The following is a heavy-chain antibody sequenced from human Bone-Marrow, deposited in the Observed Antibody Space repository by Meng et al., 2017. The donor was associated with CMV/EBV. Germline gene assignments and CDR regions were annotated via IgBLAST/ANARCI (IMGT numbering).Heavy chain of an antibody. CDR3: ARMQQLVRNYYGMDV. CDR2: ISYDGSNK. J-gene: IGHJ6*02. Sequence: GESLKISCAASGFTFSSYAMHWVRQAPGKGLEWVAVISYDGSNKYYADSVKGRFTISRDNSKNTLYLQMNSLRAEDTAVDYCARMQQLVRNYYGMDVWGQGTTVTVSS. V-gene: IGHV3-30-3*01. D-gene: IGHD6-13*01. CDR1: GFTFSSYA.